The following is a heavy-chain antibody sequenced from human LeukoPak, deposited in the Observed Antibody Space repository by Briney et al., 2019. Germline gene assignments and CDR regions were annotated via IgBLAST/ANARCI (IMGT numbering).Heavy chain of an antibody. V-gene: IGHV3-21*04. J-gene: IGHJ6*02. D-gene: IGHD2-2*02. Sequence: GGSLRLSCAASGFTFSSYSMNWVRQAPGKGLEWVSSISSSSSYIYYADSVKGRFTISRDNSKNTLYLQMNSLRVEDTALYYCAKVPSYTVFSYYGMHVWGQGTTVTVSS. CDR3: AKVPSYTVFSYYGMHV. CDR2: ISSSSSYI. CDR1: GFTFSSYS.